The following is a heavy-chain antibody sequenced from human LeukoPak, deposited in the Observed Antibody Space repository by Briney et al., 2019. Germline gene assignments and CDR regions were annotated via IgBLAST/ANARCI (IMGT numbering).Heavy chain of an antibody. J-gene: IGHJ4*02. CDR2: ISYDGSNK. V-gene: IGHV3-30-3*01. D-gene: IGHD3-22*01. CDR3: ARAEDYYDSSGSIDFDY. CDR1: GFTFSSYA. Sequence: GGSLRLSCAASGFTFSSYAMHWVRQAPGKGLEGVAVISYDGSNKYYADSVKGRFTISRDNSKNTLYLQMNSLRAEDTAVYYCARAEDYYDSSGSIDFDYWGQGTLVTVSS.